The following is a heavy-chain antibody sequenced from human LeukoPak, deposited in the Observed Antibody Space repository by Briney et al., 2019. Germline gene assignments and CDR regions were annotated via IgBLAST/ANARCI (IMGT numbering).Heavy chain of an antibody. CDR1: GGSFSGYY. V-gene: IGHV4-34*01. CDR2: INHSGRT. Sequence: SETLSLTCAVYGGSFSGYYWSWIRQPPGKGLEWVGEINHSGRTNYNPSLKSRVTISVDTSKNQFSLKLSSVTAADTAVYYCARAIRYFGYYYYYMDVWGKGTTVTISS. CDR3: ARAIRYFGYYYYYMDV. J-gene: IGHJ6*03. D-gene: IGHD3-9*01.